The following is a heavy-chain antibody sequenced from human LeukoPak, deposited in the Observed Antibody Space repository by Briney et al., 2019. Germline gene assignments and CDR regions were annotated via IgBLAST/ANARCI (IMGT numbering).Heavy chain of an antibody. V-gene: IGHV4-34*01. CDR2: INHSGST. J-gene: IGHJ5*02. CDR3: ARLGYLDP. Sequence: PSETLSLTCAVYGGSFSGYYWSWIRQPPGKGLEWIGEINHSGSTNYNPSLKSRVTISVDTSKNQFSLKLSSVTAADTAVYYCARLGYLDPWGQRTLVTVSS. CDR1: GGSFSGYY. D-gene: IGHD6-13*01.